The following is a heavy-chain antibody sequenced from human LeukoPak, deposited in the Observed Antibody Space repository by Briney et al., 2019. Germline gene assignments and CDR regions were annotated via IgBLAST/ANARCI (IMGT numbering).Heavy chain of an antibody. Sequence: GASVKVSCKASGYTFTSYAMDWVRQAPGQGLEWMGWINTNTGNPTYAQGFTGRFVFSLDTSVSTAYLQISSLKAEDTAVYYCAREGRIAAAGGYYFDYWGQGTLVTVSS. J-gene: IGHJ4*02. CDR3: AREGRIAAAGGYYFDY. CDR2: INTNTGNP. V-gene: IGHV7-4-1*02. D-gene: IGHD6-13*01. CDR1: GYTFTSYA.